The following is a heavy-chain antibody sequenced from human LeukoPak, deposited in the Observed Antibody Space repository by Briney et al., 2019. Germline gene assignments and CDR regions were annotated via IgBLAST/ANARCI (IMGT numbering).Heavy chain of an antibody. J-gene: IGHJ3*02. CDR3: ARDSYTEWELLAGQDAFDI. V-gene: IGHV1-2*02. D-gene: IGHD1-26*01. CDR1: GYTFTGYY. CDR2: INPNSGGT. Sequence: ASVKVSCKASGYTFTGYYMHWVRQAPGQGLEGMGWINPNSGGTNYAQKIQGRVTMTRDTSIRTAYMAQSRLRSDDTAVYYCARDSYTEWELLAGQDAFDIWGQGTMVTVSS.